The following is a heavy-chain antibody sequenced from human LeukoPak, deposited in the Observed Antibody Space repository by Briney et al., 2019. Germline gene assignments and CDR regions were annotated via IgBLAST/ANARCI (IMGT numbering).Heavy chain of an antibody. CDR1: GGSISSSSYY. V-gene: IGHV4-39*07. Sequence: SETLSLTCTVSGGSISSSSYYWGWIRQPPGKGLEWIGSIYYSGSTYYNPSLKSRVTISVDTSKNQFSLKLSSVTAADTAVYYCARVGYYGSGSYSAFDYWGQGTLVTVSS. J-gene: IGHJ4*02. CDR3: ARVGYYGSGSYSAFDY. CDR2: IYYSGST. D-gene: IGHD3-10*01.